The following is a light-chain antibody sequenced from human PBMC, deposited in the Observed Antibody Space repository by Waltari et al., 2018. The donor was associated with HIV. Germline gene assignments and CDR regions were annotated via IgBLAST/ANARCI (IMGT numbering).Light chain of an antibody. CDR1: QSVSNR. CDR2: DAS. CDR3: QQSYNYPLT. Sequence: DIQMTQSPSSLSASVGDSVTITCRASQSVSNRVNWYQQEPGKAPRVLIYDASGLQDGVPSRFSGSGSGTDFTLTINSLQPDDFASYFCQQSYNYPLTFGPGTKVDIK. J-gene: IGKJ3*01. V-gene: IGKV1-39*01.